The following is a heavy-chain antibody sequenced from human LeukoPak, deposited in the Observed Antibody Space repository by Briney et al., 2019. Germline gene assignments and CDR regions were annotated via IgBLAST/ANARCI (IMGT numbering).Heavy chain of an antibody. V-gene: IGHV3-7*03. CDR3: ARDKIEGPSNFDN. J-gene: IGHJ4*02. Sequence: GGSLGLSCAASGFTFSRYWMTWVRQAPGKGPEWVANIKQDGSEEYYVDSVKGRFTISRDNAKNSLYLQRNSLRAEDTAIYYCARDKIEGPSNFDNWGQGTLVIVSS. CDR1: GFTFSRYW. D-gene: IGHD2/OR15-2a*01. CDR2: IKQDGSEE.